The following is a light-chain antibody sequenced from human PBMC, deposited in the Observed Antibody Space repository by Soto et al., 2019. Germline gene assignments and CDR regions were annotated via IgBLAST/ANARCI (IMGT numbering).Light chain of an antibody. CDR2: GAS. J-gene: IGKJ1*01. CDR1: QRISSTF. CDR3: QQCGGSPT. Sequence: EIELTQSPGTLSLSPGERASLSCRASQRISSTFLAWYQQKPGQAPRLLIYGASSRATGIPDRFSGSGSGTDFTLTISRLEAEDFAMYYCQQCGGSPTFGQGTKVDI. V-gene: IGKV3-20*01.